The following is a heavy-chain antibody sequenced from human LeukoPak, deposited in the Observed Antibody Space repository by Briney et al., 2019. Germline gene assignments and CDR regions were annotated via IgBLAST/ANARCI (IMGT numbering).Heavy chain of an antibody. CDR1: GGTFSSYA. Sequence: ASVKVSCKASGGTFSSYAISWVRQAPGQGLEWMGGIIPIFGTANYAQKFQGRVTITADKSTSTAYMELRSLRSDDTAVYYCARGMGVLVPAATWFDPWGQGTLVTVSS. V-gene: IGHV1-69*06. D-gene: IGHD2-2*01. CDR3: ARGMGVLVPAATWFDP. CDR2: IIPIFGTA. J-gene: IGHJ5*02.